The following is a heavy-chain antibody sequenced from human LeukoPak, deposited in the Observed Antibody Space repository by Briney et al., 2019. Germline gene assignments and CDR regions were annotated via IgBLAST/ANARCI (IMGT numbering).Heavy chain of an antibody. D-gene: IGHD1-1*01. J-gene: IGHJ6*02. Sequence: GGPLRLSCAASGFTFSSYGMHWVRQAPGKGLEWVAFIRYDGSNKYYADSVKGRFTISRDNSKNTLYLQMNSLRAEDTAVYYCANARGLYSYGTDVWGQGTTVTVSS. CDR3: ANARGLYSYGTDV. CDR2: IRYDGSNK. V-gene: IGHV3-30*02. CDR1: GFTFSSYG.